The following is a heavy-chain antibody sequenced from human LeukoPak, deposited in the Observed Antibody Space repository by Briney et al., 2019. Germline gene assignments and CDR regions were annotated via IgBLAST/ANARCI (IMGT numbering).Heavy chain of an antibody. CDR2: IVVGSGNT. V-gene: IGHV1-58*02. J-gene: IGHJ4*02. CDR3: ARAYSGWYVVDY. Sequence: SVRVSCKASGFTFTSSAMQWVRQARGQRLEWIGWIVVGSGNTNYAQKFQERVTITRDMSTSTAYMELSSLRSEDTAVYYCARAYSGWYVVDYWGQGTLVTVSS. D-gene: IGHD6-19*01. CDR1: GFTFTSSA.